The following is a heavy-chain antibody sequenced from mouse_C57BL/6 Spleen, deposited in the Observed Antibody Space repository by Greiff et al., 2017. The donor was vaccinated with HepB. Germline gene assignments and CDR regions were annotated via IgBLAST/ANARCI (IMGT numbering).Heavy chain of an antibody. CDR1: GYTFTSYW. V-gene: IGHV1-69*01. Sequence: QVQLQQPGAELVMPGASVKLSCKASGYTFTSYWMHWVKQRPGQGLEWIGEIDPSDSYTNYNQKFKGKSKLTVDKSSSTAYMQLSSLTSEDSAVYYCARQGPFAYWGQGTLVTVSA. J-gene: IGHJ3*01. CDR3: ARQGPFAY. CDR2: IDPSDSYT.